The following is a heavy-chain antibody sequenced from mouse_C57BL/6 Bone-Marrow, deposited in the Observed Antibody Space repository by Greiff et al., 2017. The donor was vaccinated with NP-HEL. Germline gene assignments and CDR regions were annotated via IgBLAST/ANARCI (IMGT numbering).Heavy chain of an antibody. CDR3: ARDHYYGSSYWYFDV. J-gene: IGHJ1*03. CDR1: GFTFSDYY. Sequence: EVQLVESEGGLVQPGSSMKLSCTASGFTFSDYYMAWVRQVPEKGLEWVANINYDGSSTYYLDSLKSRFIISSDNAKNILYLQMSSLKSEDTATYYCARDHYYGSSYWYFDVWGTGTTVTVSS. CDR2: INYDGSST. D-gene: IGHD1-1*01. V-gene: IGHV5-16*01.